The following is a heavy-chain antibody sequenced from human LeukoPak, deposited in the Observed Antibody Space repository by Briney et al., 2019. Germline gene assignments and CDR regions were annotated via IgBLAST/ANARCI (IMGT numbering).Heavy chain of an antibody. Sequence: GGSLRLSCAASGFIFSSYWMSWVRQAPGKGLEWVANINQDGSVKRYVDSLRGRLTISRDNAKNLVFLEMNSLRAEDTAVYYCAKDRVGSGWYGRGYFDYWGQGTLVTVSS. CDR2: INQDGSVK. J-gene: IGHJ4*02. V-gene: IGHV3-7*03. CDR1: GFIFSSYW. D-gene: IGHD6-19*01. CDR3: AKDRVGSGWYGRGYFDY.